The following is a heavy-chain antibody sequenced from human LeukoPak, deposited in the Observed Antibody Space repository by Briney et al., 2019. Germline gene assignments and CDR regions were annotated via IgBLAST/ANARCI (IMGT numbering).Heavy chain of an antibody. CDR1: GFTFSSYS. CDR2: ISSSSSTV. V-gene: IGHV3-48*02. J-gene: IGHJ4*02. Sequence: GGSLRLSCAASGFTFSSYSMNWVRQAPGKGLEWVSYISSSSSTVYYADSVKGRFTISRDNAKNSLYLQMNSLRDEDTAVYYCAAASMIVGGNFDYWGQGTLVTVSS. CDR3: AAASMIVGGNFDY. D-gene: IGHD3-22*01.